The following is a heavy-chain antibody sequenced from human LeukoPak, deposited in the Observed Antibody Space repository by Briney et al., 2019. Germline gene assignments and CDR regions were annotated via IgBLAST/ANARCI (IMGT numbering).Heavy chain of an antibody. Sequence: SVTVSFKASGYTFTSYAMNWVRQAPGQGLEWMGRIIPMLGTVNYAQKFQGRVTIIADKFTSTAYMELSSLRSEDTAMYYCARDQKVGATPYFGMDVWGQGTTVTVSS. CDR3: ARDQKVGATPYFGMDV. J-gene: IGHJ6*02. CDR1: GYTFTSYA. CDR2: IIPMLGTV. V-gene: IGHV1-69*04. D-gene: IGHD1-26*01.